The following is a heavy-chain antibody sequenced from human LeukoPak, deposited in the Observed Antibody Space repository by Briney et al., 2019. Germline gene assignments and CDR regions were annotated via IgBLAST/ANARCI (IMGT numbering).Heavy chain of an antibody. Sequence: PGGSLRLSCAASGFSFSSYWMHWVRQAPGKGLVWVSRINGDGSRTYYADSVKGRCTISRDNAKNTLYVQMNSLRAEDTAVYYCARETSQDYFDSWGQGTLVTVSS. CDR3: ARETSQDYFDS. V-gene: IGHV3-74*01. CDR1: GFSFSSYW. CDR2: INGDGSRT. J-gene: IGHJ4*02.